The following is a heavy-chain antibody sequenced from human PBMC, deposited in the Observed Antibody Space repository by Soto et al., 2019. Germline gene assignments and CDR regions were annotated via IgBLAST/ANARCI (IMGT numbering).Heavy chain of an antibody. Sequence: QVQLVESGGGVVQPGRSLRLSCAASGFTFSSYAMHWVRQAPGKGLEWVAVISYDGSNKYYADSVKGRFTISRDNSKNTLYLQMNSLRAEDTAVYYCVRGGYPSYYGMDVWGQGTTVTVSS. CDR1: GFTFSSYA. CDR2: ISYDGSNK. D-gene: IGHD6-13*01. CDR3: VRGGYPSYYGMDV. J-gene: IGHJ6*02. V-gene: IGHV3-30-3*01.